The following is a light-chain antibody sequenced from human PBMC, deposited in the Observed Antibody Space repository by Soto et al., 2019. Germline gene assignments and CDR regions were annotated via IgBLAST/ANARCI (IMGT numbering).Light chain of an antibody. CDR3: CSHAGGLPWV. V-gene: IGLV2-11*01. CDR1: SGDVGAYDR. J-gene: IGLJ3*02. CDR2: DVT. Sequence: QSALTQPRSVSGSPGQSVTISCTGTSGDVGAYDRVSWYQHHPTKAPKLIIYDVTNRPSGVPYRFSGSKSGSTASLTIPGLQAEDEADYSCCSHAGGLPWVFGGGTKLTVL.